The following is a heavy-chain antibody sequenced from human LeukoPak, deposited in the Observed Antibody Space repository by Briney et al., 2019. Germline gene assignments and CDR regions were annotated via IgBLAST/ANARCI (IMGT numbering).Heavy chain of an antibody. CDR2: IKSKTDGGTT. J-gene: IGHJ4*02. CDR3: TTAGYCSTASCYRSVDY. V-gene: IGHV3-15*05. D-gene: IGHD2-2*01. CDR1: GFIFSDAW. Sequence: GGSLRLSCAASGFIFSDAWMSWVRQTPGKGLEWVGRIKSKTDGGTTDYAAPVKGRFTISRDDLQNTLYLQVNSLSTEDTAVYYCTTAGYCSTASCYRSVDYWGQGVLVTVSS.